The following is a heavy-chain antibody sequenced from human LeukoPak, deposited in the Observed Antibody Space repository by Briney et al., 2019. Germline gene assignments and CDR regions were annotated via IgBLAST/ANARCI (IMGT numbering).Heavy chain of an antibody. CDR3: AKRARRGIGSHGDGFDI. CDR2: ISWNSAAI. J-gene: IGHJ3*02. D-gene: IGHD6-13*01. CDR1: GFIFDDYA. V-gene: IGHV3-9*01. Sequence: GRSLRLSCAASGFIFDDYAMHWVRQVPGKGLEWVSGISWNSAAIGYADSVRGRFIISRDNAKNSLFLQLSSLRFEDTALYYCAKRARRGIGSHGDGFDIWGPGTMVTV.